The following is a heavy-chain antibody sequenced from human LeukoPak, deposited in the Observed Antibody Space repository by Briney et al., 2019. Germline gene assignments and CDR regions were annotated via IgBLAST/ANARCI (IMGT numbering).Heavy chain of an antibody. D-gene: IGHD3-22*01. CDR3: ARAAYYYDSSGYCY. V-gene: IGHV4-34*01. CDR2: INHSGST. Sequence: PSETLSLTCAVYGGSFSGYYWSWIRQPPGKGLEWIGEINHSGSTNYNPSLKSRVTISVDTSKNQFSLKLSSVTAADTAVYYCARAAYYYDSSGYCYWGQGTLVTVSP. CDR1: GGSFSGYY. J-gene: IGHJ4*02.